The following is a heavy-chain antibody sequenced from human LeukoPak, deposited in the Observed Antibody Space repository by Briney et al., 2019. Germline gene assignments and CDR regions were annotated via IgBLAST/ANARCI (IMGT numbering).Heavy chain of an antibody. Sequence: SVKVSCKASGYTFTSYDINWVRQATGQGLEWMGGIIPIFGTANYAQKFQGRVTITADESTSTAYMELSSLRSEDTAVYYCARDRGDGYNFDYWGQGTLVTVSS. CDR2: IIPIFGTA. CDR1: GYTFTSYD. J-gene: IGHJ4*02. CDR3: ARDRGDGYNFDY. D-gene: IGHD5-24*01. V-gene: IGHV1-69*13.